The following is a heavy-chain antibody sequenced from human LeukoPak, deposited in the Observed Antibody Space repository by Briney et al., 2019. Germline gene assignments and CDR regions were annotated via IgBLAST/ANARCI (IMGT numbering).Heavy chain of an antibody. V-gene: IGHV3-13*01. Sequence: GGSLRLSCAASGFTFSSYDIHWVRQATGKGLEWVSVIGTAGDTYYPGSVKGRFTISRENAKNSLYLQMNSLRAGDTAVYYCARDPYSGIYGDSFYYYMDVWGKGTTVTISS. D-gene: IGHD1-26*01. J-gene: IGHJ6*03. CDR2: IGTAGDT. CDR1: GFTFSSYD. CDR3: ARDPYSGIYGDSFYYYMDV.